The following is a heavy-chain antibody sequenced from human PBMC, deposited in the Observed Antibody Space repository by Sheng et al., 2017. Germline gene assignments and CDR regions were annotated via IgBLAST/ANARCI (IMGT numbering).Heavy chain of an antibody. D-gene: IGHD3-10*01. CDR3: ARDSRYYYGSGGYYYYYMDV. Sequence: QVQLVESGGGVVQPGRSLRLSCAASGFTFSSYAMHWVRQAPGKGLEWVAVISYDGSNKYYADSVKGRFTISRDNSKNTLYLQMNSLRAEDTAVYYCARDSRYYYGSGGYYYYYMDVWGKGTTVTVSS. V-gene: IGHV3-30-3*01. J-gene: IGHJ6*03. CDR2: ISYDGSNK. CDR1: GFTFSSYA.